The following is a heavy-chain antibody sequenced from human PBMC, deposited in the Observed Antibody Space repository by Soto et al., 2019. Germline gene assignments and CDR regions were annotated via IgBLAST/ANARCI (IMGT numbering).Heavy chain of an antibody. CDR1: GGSVSGGTHY. Sequence: QAQLQESGPGPVKPSETLSLTCTVSGGSVSGGTHYWSWIRQPPGKGLEWIGYIYNSGSTNYNPSLNSRVTISVDTSKNQFSLKLSSVTAGDTAVYYCAIGYRTIWSGFDLRGRGTLVTVSS. J-gene: IGHJ2*01. CDR3: AIGYRTIWSGFDL. CDR2: IYNSGST. V-gene: IGHV4-61*01. D-gene: IGHD6-13*01.